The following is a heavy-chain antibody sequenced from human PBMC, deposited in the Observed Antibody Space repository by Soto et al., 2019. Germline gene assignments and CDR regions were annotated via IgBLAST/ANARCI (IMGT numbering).Heavy chain of an antibody. CDR2: IYYSGST. D-gene: IGHD3-3*01. J-gene: IGHJ6*02. CDR1: GGSISSGDYY. CDR3: ARDHTESYDFWSGYPYYSYGMDV. Sequence: SETLSLTCTVSGGSISSGDYYLSWIRQPPGKGLEWIGYIYYSGSTYYNPSLKSRVTISVDTSKNQFSLKLSSVTAADTAVYYCARDHTESYDFWSGYPYYSYGMDVWGQGTRVTVSS. V-gene: IGHV4-30-4*01.